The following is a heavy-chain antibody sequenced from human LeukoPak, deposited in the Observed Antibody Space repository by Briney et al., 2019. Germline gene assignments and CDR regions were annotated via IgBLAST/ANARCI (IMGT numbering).Heavy chain of an antibody. Sequence: GGSLRLSCAASGFTFSTYGIHWVRQAPGKGLEWVAVIWYDGSNKYYADPVKGRFTISRDNSRDTLYLQMNSLRAEDTAVYYCARAVGPYDYWGQGTLVTVSS. CDR2: IWYDGSNK. J-gene: IGHJ4*02. V-gene: IGHV3-33*01. CDR3: ARAVGPYDY. CDR1: GFTFSTYG.